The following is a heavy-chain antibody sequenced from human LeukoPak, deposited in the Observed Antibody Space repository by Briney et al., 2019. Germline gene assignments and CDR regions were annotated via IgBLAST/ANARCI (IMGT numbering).Heavy chain of an antibody. Sequence: SETLSLTCTVSGGSITSYYWSWIRQPPGKGLEWIGYIYFTGTGSTNYSPSLKSRVTISVDTSKDQFSLKLSSVTAADTAVYYCARHREKSSYYGVDWFDPWGQGTLVTVSS. CDR2: IYFTGTGST. CDR3: ARHREKSSYYGVDWFDP. J-gene: IGHJ5*02. V-gene: IGHV4-59*08. CDR1: GGSITSYY. D-gene: IGHD2-2*01.